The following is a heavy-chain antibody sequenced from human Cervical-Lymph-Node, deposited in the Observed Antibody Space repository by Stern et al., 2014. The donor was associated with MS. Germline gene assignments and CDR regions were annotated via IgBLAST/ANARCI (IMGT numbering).Heavy chain of an antibody. CDR2: ISYDGSDK. D-gene: IGHD3-10*01. CDR1: GFTFSSYG. CDR3: AREMTMIRGVNPYYYGMDV. J-gene: IGHJ6*02. Sequence: VQLVESGGGVVQPGESLRLSCAASGFTFSSYGMHWVRQTPGKGLEWVAVISYDGSDKYYAESVKGRFTVSRDKSKNILYLQMNSLRADDTAVYYCAREMTMIRGVNPYYYGMDVWGQGTTVTVSS. V-gene: IGHV3-30-3*01.